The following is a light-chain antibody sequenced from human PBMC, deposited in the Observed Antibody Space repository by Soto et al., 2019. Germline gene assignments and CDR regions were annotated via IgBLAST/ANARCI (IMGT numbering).Light chain of an antibody. CDR3: SSYTSSSTLV. J-gene: IGLJ1*01. CDR2: DVS. V-gene: IGLV2-14*01. CDR1: SSDVGDYNY. Sequence: QSALTQPASVSGSPGQSITISCTGTSSDVGDYNYVSWYQQHPGKAPKVMIYDVSNRPSGVSNRFSGSKSSNTASLTISGLQAEDEADYYCSSYTSSSTLVFGTGTKVTVL.